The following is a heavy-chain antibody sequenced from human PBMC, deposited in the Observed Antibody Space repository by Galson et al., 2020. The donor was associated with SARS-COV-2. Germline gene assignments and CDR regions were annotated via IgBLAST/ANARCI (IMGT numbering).Heavy chain of an antibody. CDR1: GGSISSYY. J-gene: IGHJ6*02. D-gene: IGHD3-16*01. Sequence: SETLSLTCTVSGGSISSYYWSWIRQPPGKGLEWIGYIYYSGSTNYNPSLKSRVTISVDTSKNQFSLKLSSVTAADTAVYYCARGGGRLTAYYYYGMDVWGQGTTVTVSS. CDR3: ARGGGRLTAYYYYGMDV. V-gene: IGHV4-59*01. CDR2: IYYSGST.